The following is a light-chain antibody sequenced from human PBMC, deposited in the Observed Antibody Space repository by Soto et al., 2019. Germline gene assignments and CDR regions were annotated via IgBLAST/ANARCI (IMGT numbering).Light chain of an antibody. Sequence: DIVLRQSPATLSMSPGEGATLSCRASQSIDNFLAWYQHKPGQPPRLLIYDASKRATGVPARFSGRGSGTHFTLTISSLEPEDFALYYCQQRYSLITFGPGTKVDL. CDR2: DAS. CDR3: QQRYSLIT. J-gene: IGKJ3*01. CDR1: QSIDNF. V-gene: IGKV3-11*01.